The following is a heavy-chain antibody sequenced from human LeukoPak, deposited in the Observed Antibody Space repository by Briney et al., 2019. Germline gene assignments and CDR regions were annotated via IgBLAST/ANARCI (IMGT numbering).Heavy chain of an antibody. CDR2: ISSSGSTI. CDR1: GFTFSSYE. CDR3: ARDLQLRYFDGAPDH. V-gene: IGHV3-48*03. J-gene: IGHJ4*02. Sequence: PGGSLRLSCAASGFTFSSYEMNRVRQAPRKGLEWVSYISSSGSTIYYADSVKGRFTISRDNAKNSLYLQMNSLRAEDTAVYYCARDLQLRYFDGAPDHWGQGTLVTVSS. D-gene: IGHD3-9*01.